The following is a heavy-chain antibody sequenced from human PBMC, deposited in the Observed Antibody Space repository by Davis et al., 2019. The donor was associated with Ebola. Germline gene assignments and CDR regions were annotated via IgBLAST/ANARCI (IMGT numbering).Heavy chain of an antibody. J-gene: IGHJ6*02. V-gene: IGHV1-46*02. Sequence: ASVTVSCKASGYTFDSHYIHWVRQAPGQGLEWMGIINPSGGGTSYAQKFQDRVTITRDTSTSTVYMELNSLTSDDTAVYYCAKVVDRADYSMDVWGQGTTVSVSS. CDR1: GYTFDSHY. CDR2: INPSGGGT. D-gene: IGHD2-21*01. CDR3: AKVVDRADYSMDV.